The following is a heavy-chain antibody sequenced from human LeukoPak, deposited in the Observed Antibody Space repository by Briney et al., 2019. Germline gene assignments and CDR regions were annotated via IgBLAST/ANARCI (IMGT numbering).Heavy chain of an antibody. CDR2: ISGSGGST. J-gene: IGHJ4*02. CDR1: GFTFSSHG. Sequence: PGGSLRLSCAASGFTFSSHGMCWVRQAPGKGLEWVSAISGSGGSTYYADSVKGRFTISRDNSKDTLYLQMNSLRAEDTAVYYCAKATMIVVVTMVAFDYWGQGTLVTVSS. V-gene: IGHV3-23*01. CDR3: AKATMIVVVTMVAFDY. D-gene: IGHD3-22*01.